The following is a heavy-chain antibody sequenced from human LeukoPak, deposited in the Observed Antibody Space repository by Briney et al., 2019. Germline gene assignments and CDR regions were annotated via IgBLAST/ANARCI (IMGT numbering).Heavy chain of an antibody. CDR2: INPSCGTT. D-gene: IGHD6-13*01. V-gene: IGHV1-46*01. Sequence: ASVKVTCKASGYTFTSYYIHRVRQAPGQGLEWMGIINPSCGTTSYAHKFQGRVTMTRDTSTSTVYMELSSLRSEDTAVYYCAREIVAAGPPDYWGQGTLVTVSS. CDR1: GYTFTSYY. J-gene: IGHJ4*02. CDR3: AREIVAAGPPDY.